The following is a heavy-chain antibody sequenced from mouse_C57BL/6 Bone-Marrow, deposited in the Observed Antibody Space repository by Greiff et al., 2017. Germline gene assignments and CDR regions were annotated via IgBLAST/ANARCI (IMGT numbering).Heavy chain of an antibody. CDR3: VRRGHYYGSSYPYYYAMDY. Sequence: EVQLVESGGGLVQPKGSLKLSCAASGFTFNTYAMHWVRQAPGKGLEWVARIRSKSSNYATYYADSVKDRFTISRDDSQSMLYLQMNNLKTEDTAMYYCVRRGHYYGSSYPYYYAMDYWGQGTSVTVSS. V-gene: IGHV10-3*01. CDR1: GFTFNTYA. D-gene: IGHD1-1*01. J-gene: IGHJ4*01. CDR2: IRSKSSNYAT.